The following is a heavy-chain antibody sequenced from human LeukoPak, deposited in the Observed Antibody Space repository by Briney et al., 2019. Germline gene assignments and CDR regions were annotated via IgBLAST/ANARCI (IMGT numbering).Heavy chain of an antibody. Sequence: GGSLRLSCAASGFTFSNAWMRWVRQAPGKGLEWVAYIKQDGSEKYYVDSVKGRFTISRDDAKNSLYLQMNSLRAEDTDVYYCARVQARYYDSSGYSDYWGQGTLVTVSS. D-gene: IGHD3-22*01. CDR3: ARVQARYYDSSGYSDY. V-gene: IGHV3-7*04. J-gene: IGHJ4*02. CDR2: IKQDGSEK. CDR1: GFTFSNAW.